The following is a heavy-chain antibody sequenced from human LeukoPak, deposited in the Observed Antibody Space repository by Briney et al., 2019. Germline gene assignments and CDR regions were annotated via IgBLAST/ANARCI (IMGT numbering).Heavy chain of an antibody. Sequence: SETLSLTCTVSGGSISSGSYYWSWIRQPAGKGLEWIGRIYTSGSTNYNPSLKSRVTISVDTSKNQFSLKLSSVTAADTAVYYCVSYLRGAFDIWGQGTMVTVSS. V-gene: IGHV4-61*02. CDR1: GGSISSGSYY. J-gene: IGHJ3*02. CDR3: VSYLRGAFDI. CDR2: IYTSGST. D-gene: IGHD2-2*01.